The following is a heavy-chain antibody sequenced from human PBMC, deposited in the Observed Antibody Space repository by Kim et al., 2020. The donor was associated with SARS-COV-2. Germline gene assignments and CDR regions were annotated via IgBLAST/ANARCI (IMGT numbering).Heavy chain of an antibody. J-gene: IGHJ6*02. CDR3: AKVVSEFGELLYVYYYYGMDV. Sequence: GGSLRLSCAASGFTFSSYAMSWVRQAPGKGLEWVSAISGSGGSTYYADSVKGRFTISRDNSKNTLYLQMNSLRAEDTAVYYCAKVVSEFGELLYVYYYYGMDVWGQGTTVTVSS. D-gene: IGHD3-10*01. CDR2: ISGSGGST. V-gene: IGHV3-23*01. CDR1: GFTFSSYA.